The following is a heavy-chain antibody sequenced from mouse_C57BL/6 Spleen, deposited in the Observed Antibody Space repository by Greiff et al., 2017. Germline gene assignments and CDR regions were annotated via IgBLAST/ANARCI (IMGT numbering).Heavy chain of an antibody. CDR2: IHPNSGST. CDR3: ARYDYDGFAY. CDR1: GYTFTSYW. J-gene: IGHJ3*01. Sequence: VKLQQPGAELVKPGASVKLSCKASGYTFTSYWMHWVKQRPGQGLEWIGMIHPNSGSTNYNEKFKSKATLTVDKSSSTAYMQLSNLTSEDSAVYYCARYDYDGFAYWGQGTLVTVSA. D-gene: IGHD2-4*01. V-gene: IGHV1-64*01.